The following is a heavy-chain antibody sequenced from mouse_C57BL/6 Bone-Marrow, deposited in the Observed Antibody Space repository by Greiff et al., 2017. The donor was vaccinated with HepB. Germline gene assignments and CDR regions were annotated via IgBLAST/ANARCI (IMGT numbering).Heavy chain of an antibody. D-gene: IGHD1-1*01. Sequence: EVQGVESGGGLVQPGGSLKLSCAASGFTFSDYGMAWVRQAPRKGPEWVAFISNLAYSIYYADTVTGRFTISRENAKNTLYLEMSSLRSEDTAMYYCARHGVAYLSYYYDYWGQGTSVTVSS. V-gene: IGHV5-15*01. J-gene: IGHJ4*01. CDR3: ARHGVAYLSYYYDY. CDR2: ISNLAYSI. CDR1: GFTFSDYG.